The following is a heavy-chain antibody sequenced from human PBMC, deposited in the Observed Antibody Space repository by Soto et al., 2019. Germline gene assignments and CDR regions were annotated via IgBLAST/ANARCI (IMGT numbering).Heavy chain of an antibody. CDR1: VGSISNYY. Sequence: SETLSLTCNVSVGSISNYYWTWVRQSPEKGLEWIGYMYYNGNINYNPSLKSRVTISIDTSKNQFSLTLKSVTAADTAVYYCASGGNWFDPWGQGVLVTVSS. CDR2: MYYNGNI. V-gene: IGHV4-59*01. CDR3: ASGGNWFDP. J-gene: IGHJ5*02. D-gene: IGHD3-16*01.